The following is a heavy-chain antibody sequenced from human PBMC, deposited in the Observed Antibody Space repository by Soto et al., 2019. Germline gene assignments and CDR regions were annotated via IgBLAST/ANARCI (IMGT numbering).Heavy chain of an antibody. J-gene: IGHJ4*02. D-gene: IGHD5-12*01. CDR3: ARHISVSGFAYDFDQ. CDR1: GDSISSNGYY. Sequence: QLHMQESGPGPVKPSETLSLTCTVSGDSISSNGYYWAWIRQSPGKGLEWSGNIDYRGSTYYNPSLKSLVAFSVDTSKNQFSLKVTSVTAADTAVYYCARHISVSGFAYDFDQWGQGTLVTVSS. CDR2: IDYRGST. V-gene: IGHV4-39*01.